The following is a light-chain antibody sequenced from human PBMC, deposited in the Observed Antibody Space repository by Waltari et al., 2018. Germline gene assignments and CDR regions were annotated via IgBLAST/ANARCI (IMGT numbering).Light chain of an antibody. CDR2: FNK. Sequence: QSVLTQPPSASGTPGQGVTISCSGSSSNIGRHTVSWYQQLPGTAPKLVVYFNKQRPSGVPDRFSGSKSDTSASLAIGGLQSEDEADYYCATWDDSLNGQVVFGGGTKLTVL. CDR1: SSNIGRHT. J-gene: IGLJ2*01. V-gene: IGLV1-44*01. CDR3: ATWDDSLNGQVV.